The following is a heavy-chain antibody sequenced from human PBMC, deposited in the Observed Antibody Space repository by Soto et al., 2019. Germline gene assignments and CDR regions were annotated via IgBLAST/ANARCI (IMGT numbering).Heavy chain of an antibody. J-gene: IGHJ4*02. V-gene: IGHV4-34*01. CDR3: ASPSSSWYYFDY. Sequence: SETMSLTCAVYGGSFSGYYWRWIRQPPGKGLEWIGEINHSGSTNYNPSLKSRVTISVDTSKNQFSLKLSSVTAADTAVYYCASPSSSWYYFDYWGQGTLVTVSS. CDR1: GGSFSGYY. CDR2: INHSGST. D-gene: IGHD6-13*01.